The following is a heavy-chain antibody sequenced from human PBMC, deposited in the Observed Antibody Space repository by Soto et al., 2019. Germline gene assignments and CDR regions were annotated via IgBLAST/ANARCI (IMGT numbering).Heavy chain of an antibody. V-gene: IGHV3-23*01. J-gene: IGHJ3*02. CDR3: AKGTSITMIVVVDAFDI. CDR2: ISGSGGST. D-gene: IGHD3-22*01. Sequence: GGSLRLSCAASGFTFSSYAMSWVRQAPGKGLEWVSAISGSGGSTYYADSVKGRFTISRDNSKNTLYLQMNSLRAEDTAVYDCAKGTSITMIVVVDAFDIWGQGTMVTVSS. CDR1: GFTFSSYA.